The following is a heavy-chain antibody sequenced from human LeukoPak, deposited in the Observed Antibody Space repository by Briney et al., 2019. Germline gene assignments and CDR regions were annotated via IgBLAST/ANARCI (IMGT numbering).Heavy chain of an antibody. CDR1: GYTFTNYG. J-gene: IGHJ4*02. CDR3: GKTYYYDSSGID. V-gene: IGHV1-2*06. D-gene: IGHD3-22*01. CDR2: INPNSGGT. Sequence: ASVKVSCKASGYTFTNYGISWVRQAPGQGLEWMGRINPNSGGTNYAQKFRGRVTMTRDTSISTAYMELSRLRSDDTAVYYCGKTYYYDSSGIDWGQGTLVTVSS.